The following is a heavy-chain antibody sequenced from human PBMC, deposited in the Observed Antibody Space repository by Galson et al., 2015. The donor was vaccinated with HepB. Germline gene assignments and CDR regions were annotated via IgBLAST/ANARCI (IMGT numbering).Heavy chain of an antibody. J-gene: IGHJ3*02. Sequence: SLRLSCAASGFTFSSYGMHWVRQAPGKGLEWVAVISYDGSNKYYADSVKGRFTISRDNSKNTLYLQMNSLRAEDTAVYYCAKDQSPWNQLRGVAFDIWGQGTMVTVSS. CDR1: GFTFSSYG. CDR2: ISYDGSNK. V-gene: IGHV3-30*18. CDR3: AKDQSPWNQLRGVAFDI. D-gene: IGHD1-1*01.